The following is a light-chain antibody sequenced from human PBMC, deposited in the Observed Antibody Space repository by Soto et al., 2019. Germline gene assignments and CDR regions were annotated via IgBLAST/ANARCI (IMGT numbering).Light chain of an antibody. CDR1: QSVDSN. V-gene: IGKV3-15*01. CDR2: GAS. Sequence: DILVTQSPATLSVSPGERATLSCRASQSVDSNLAWYQQKPGQAPRLLIYGASTRATGISARFSGSGSGTDFTLNISSLQSEDFGVYSGQQYNNWWAFGEWTKGDIX. CDR3: QQYNNWWA. J-gene: IGKJ1*01.